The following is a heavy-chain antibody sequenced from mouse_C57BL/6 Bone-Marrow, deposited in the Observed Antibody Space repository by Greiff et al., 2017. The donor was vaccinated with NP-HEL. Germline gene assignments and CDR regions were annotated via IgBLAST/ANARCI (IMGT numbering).Heavy chain of an antibody. V-gene: IGHV5-2*01. Sequence: EVHLVESGGGLVQPGESLKLSCESNEYEFPSHDMSWVRKTPEKRLELVAAINSDGGSTYYPDTMERRFIISRDNTKKTLYLQMSSLRSEDTALYYCARHGDSYYSNYGRYFDYWGQGTTLTVSS. CDR2: INSDGGST. CDR3: ARHGDSYYSNYGRYFDY. D-gene: IGHD2-5*01. CDR1: EYEFPSHD. J-gene: IGHJ2*01.